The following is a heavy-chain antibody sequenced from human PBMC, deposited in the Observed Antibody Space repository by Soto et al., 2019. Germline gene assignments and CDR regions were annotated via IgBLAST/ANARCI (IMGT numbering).Heavy chain of an antibody. CDR1: GFTFSGSA. V-gene: IGHV3-73*01. J-gene: IGHJ3*02. CDR3: TRLVVVLEGSFDS. D-gene: IGHD3-22*01. CDR2: IRSKANSYAT. Sequence: GSLRLSCAASGFTFSGSAMHWVRQASGKGLEWVGRIRSKANSYATAYAASVKGRFTISRDDSKNTAYLQMNSLKTEDTAVYYCTRLVVVLEGSFDSWGQGTMVTVSS.